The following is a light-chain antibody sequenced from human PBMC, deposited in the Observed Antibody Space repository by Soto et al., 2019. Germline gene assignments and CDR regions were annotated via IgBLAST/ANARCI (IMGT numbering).Light chain of an antibody. Sequence: ETVLTQSPGTLSLSPGERATLSCRASQSVSSYSAWYQQKPGQAPRLLIYGTSSRAIGIPDRFSGSGSGTDFTLTISRLEHEDFAVYYCQQYGTSPPTFGQGTKLEI. CDR2: GTS. J-gene: IGKJ2*01. CDR1: QSVSSY. CDR3: QQYGTSPPT. V-gene: IGKV3-20*01.